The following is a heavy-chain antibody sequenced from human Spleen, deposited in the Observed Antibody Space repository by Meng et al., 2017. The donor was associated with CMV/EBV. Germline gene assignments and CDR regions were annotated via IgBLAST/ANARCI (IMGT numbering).Heavy chain of an antibody. J-gene: IGHJ4*02. V-gene: IGHV3-23*01. CDR1: GLTFGNYA. D-gene: IGHD5-12*01. Sequence: CAGTGLTFGNYAVGGFRPTPGKGLEWVSTIGIFGDTYYAASVKGRFTISRDSSEDTVSLAMNSLRAGDTALYYCAKVISRSYGGNDENWGQGILVTVSS. CDR2: IGIFGDT. CDR3: AKVISRSYGGNDEN.